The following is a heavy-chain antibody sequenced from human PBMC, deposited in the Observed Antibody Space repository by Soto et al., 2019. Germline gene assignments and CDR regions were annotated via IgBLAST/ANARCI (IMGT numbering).Heavy chain of an antibody. CDR2: TYYRSKWYK. CDR3: ARIHSSSSSDIHV. CDR1: GDSVSSNSAA. Sequence: SQTLSLTCAISGDSVSSNSAAWNWIRQSPSRGLEWLGRTYYRSKWYKSYAVSVKSRITINPDTSKNEFSLQLNSVTPEDMAVYYCARIHSSSSSDIHVCGQGTTVTVYS. J-gene: IGHJ6*02. D-gene: IGHD6-6*01. V-gene: IGHV6-1*01.